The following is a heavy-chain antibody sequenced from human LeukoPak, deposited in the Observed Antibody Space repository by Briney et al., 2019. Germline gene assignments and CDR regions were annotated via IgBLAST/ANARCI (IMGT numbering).Heavy chain of an antibody. V-gene: IGHV1-46*01. D-gene: IGHD1-26*01. CDR2: INPSGGST. J-gene: IGHJ4*02. CDR1: GYTFTSYY. CDR3: AVGVGATSPFDY. Sequence: ASVKVSCKASGYTFTSYYMHWVRQAPGQGVEGMGIINPSGGSTSYAQKFQGRVTMTRDTSTSTVYMELSSLRSEDTAVYYCAVGVGATSPFDYWGQGTLVTVSS.